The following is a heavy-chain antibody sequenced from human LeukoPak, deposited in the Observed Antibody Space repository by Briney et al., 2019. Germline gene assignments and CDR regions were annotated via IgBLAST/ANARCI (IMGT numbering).Heavy chain of an antibody. D-gene: IGHD3-22*01. J-gene: IGHJ4*02. CDR3: APPPYYYDSSGYYY. CDR2: ISGSGGST. V-gene: IGHV3-23*01. CDR1: GFTFSSYA. Sequence: GGPLRLSCAASGFTFSSYAMSWVRQAPGKGLEWVSAISGSGGSTYYADSVKGRFTISRDNSKNTLYLQMNSLRAEDTAVYYCAPPPYYYDSSGYYYWGQGTLVTVSS.